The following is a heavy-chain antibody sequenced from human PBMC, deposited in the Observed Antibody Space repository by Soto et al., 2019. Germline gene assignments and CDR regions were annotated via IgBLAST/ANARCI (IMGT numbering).Heavy chain of an antibody. J-gene: IGHJ4*02. Sequence: SETLSLTCDVYGGSFSGHYWGWIRQPPGKGLEWIGEINHSGSTNYNPSLKSRVTISIDTSKNQFSLKLNSVTAADTAVYYCAREDDYGGQETLVTVP. CDR2: INHSGST. CDR3: AREDDY. V-gene: IGHV4-34*01. CDR1: GGSFSGHY.